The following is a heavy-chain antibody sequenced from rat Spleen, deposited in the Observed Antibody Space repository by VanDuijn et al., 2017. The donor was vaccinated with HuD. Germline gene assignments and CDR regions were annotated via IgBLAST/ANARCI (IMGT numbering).Heavy chain of an antibody. CDR3: TIAFAY. Sequence: EVQLVESGGGLVQPGRSLKVSCAASGFTFSDFGMAWVRQAPKKGLEWVAYISYDGGITYYRDSVKGRFTISRDDAKNTQSLQMDSLRSEDTATYYCTIAFAYWGQGTLVTVSS. J-gene: IGHJ3*01. V-gene: IGHV5-29*01. CDR1: GFTFSDFG. CDR2: ISYDGGIT.